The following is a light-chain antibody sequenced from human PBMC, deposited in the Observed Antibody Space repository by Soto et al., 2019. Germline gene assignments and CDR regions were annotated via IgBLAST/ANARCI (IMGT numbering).Light chain of an antibody. CDR2: GVN. Sequence: QSALSQPASVSGSPGQSITISCTGTSGDVGGYNSLSWYQQLPGKVPKLMIYGVNNRPSGVPYRFSGSKSGTSASLAICGLQSEDEADYYCAAWDDSLNGYVFGTGTKVTVL. CDR3: AAWDDSLNGYV. V-gene: IGLV2-14*01. J-gene: IGLJ1*01. CDR1: SGDVGGYNS.